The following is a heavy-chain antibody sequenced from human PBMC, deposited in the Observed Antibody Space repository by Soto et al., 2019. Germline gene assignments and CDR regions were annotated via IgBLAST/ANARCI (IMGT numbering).Heavy chain of an antibody. CDR3: TNYEILTGYSRNYYYGMDV. CDR2: ISYSGST. Sequence: PAETLALTCSVSGGSISKSTYYWGWIRQPPGKGLEWIGSISYSGSTYYNPSLKSRVTISVDTSKKQFSLTLRSVTAADTAVYYCTNYEILTGYSRNYYYGMDVWGQGTTVTVSS. CDR1: GGSISKSTYY. J-gene: IGHJ6*02. D-gene: IGHD3-9*01. V-gene: IGHV4-39*01.